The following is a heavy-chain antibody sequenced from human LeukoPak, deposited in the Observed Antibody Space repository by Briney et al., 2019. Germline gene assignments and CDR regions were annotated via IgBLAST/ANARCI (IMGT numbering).Heavy chain of an antibody. V-gene: IGHV3-74*01. J-gene: IGHJ6*02. CDR3: ATVYSSSPLRPMDV. D-gene: IGHD2-2*01. Sequence: PGGSLRLSCVVSGFTFSTYWMHWVRQAPGKGLVWVSRINNDGEKTTYADSVKGRFAISRDNAKNTLYLQMNSLRAEDTAVYYCATVYSSSPLRPMDVWGQGTTVTVSS. CDR2: INNDGEKT. CDR1: GFTFSTYW.